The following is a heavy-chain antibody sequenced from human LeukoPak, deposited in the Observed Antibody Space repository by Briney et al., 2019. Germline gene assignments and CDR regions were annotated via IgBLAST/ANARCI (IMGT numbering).Heavy chain of an antibody. CDR2: ISGSGDRT. D-gene: IGHD3-10*01. J-gene: IGHJ4*02. Sequence: PGGSLRLSCAASGFTFSSYAMHWVRQAPGKGLEWVSVISGSGDRTYYADSVKGRFTISRDNSKNTLYLQMNSLRAEDTAVYYCAKAAYGSESYYDPFDYWGQGTLVTVSS. CDR1: GFTFSSYA. V-gene: IGHV3-23*01. CDR3: AKAAYGSESYYDPFDY.